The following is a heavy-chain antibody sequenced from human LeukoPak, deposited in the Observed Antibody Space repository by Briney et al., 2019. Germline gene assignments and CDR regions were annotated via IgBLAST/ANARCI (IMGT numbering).Heavy chain of an antibody. Sequence: GGSLRLSCAASGFAFSSYAMSWVRQAPGKGLEWVSGISGSGVSTYYADSVKGRFTISRDNAKNSLYLQMNSLRAEDTAVYYWAVIQLCSNFDYGGQGPRATVPS. V-gene: IGHV3-23*01. J-gene: IGHJ4*02. D-gene: IGHD5-18*01. CDR3: AVIQLCSNFDY. CDR2: ISGSGVST. CDR1: GFAFSSYA.